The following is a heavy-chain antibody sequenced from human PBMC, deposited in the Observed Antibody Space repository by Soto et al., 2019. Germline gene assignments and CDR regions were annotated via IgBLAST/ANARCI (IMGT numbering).Heavy chain of an antibody. CDR1: GFTFSSYW. J-gene: IGHJ6*02. D-gene: IGHD3-3*01. Sequence: GGSLRLSCAASGFTFSSYWMYWVRQAPGKGLVWVSGINSDGSSTTYADSVKGRFTISRDNAKNTLYLQMSSLRGEDSGVYYCARGTTLAIFDYGMDVWGQGTTVTVSS. CDR2: INSDGSST. CDR3: ARGTTLAIFDYGMDV. V-gene: IGHV3-74*01.